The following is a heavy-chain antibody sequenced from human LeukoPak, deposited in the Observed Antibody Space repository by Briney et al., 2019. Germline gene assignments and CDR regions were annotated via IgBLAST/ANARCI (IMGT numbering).Heavy chain of an antibody. CDR3: AIGPTQPYSSGYPFDY. CDR2: IYYSGST. CDR1: GGSISSSSYY. V-gene: IGHV4-39*07. D-gene: IGHD3-22*01. J-gene: IGHJ4*02. Sequence: SSETLSLTCTVSGGSISSSSYYWGWIRQPPGKGLEWLGRIYYSGSTYYNPSLKSRVTISVDTSKNQFSLKLSSGTAADTAVYYCAIGPTQPYSSGYPFDYWGQGTLVTVSS.